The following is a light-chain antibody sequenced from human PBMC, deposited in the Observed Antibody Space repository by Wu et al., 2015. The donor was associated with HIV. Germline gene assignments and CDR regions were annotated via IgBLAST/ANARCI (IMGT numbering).Light chain of an antibody. CDR2: GAS. Sequence: EIVLTQSPGTLSLSPGERATLSCRASQSVTSSSLAWYQQKRGQAPRLLIYGASTRATGIPARFSGSGSETEFTLTISNLQSEDFAVYYCQQSRTFGGGTKVEIK. CDR1: QSVTSSS. V-gene: IGKV3-15*01. CDR3: QQSRT. J-gene: IGKJ4*01.